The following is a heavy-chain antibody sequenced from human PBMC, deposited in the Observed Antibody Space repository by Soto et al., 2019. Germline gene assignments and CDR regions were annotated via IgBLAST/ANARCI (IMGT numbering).Heavy chain of an antibody. J-gene: IGHJ1*01. CDR3: AKVYAGYYSFSEYFQH. CDR1: GFTFSSYA. D-gene: IGHD3-9*01. Sequence: PGGSLRLSCAASGFTFSSYAMSWVRQAPGKGLEWVSAISGSGGSTYYADSVKGRFTISRDNSKNTLYLQMNSLRAEDTAVYYCAKVYAGYYSFSEYFQHWGQGTLVTVSS. V-gene: IGHV3-23*01. CDR2: ISGSGGST.